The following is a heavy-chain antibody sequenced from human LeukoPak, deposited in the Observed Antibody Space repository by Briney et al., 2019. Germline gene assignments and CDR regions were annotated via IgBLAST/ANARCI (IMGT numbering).Heavy chain of an antibody. D-gene: IGHD6-13*01. CDR2: IIPILGIA. Sequence: GASVKVSCKASGGTFSNYAISWVRQAPGRGLEWMGRIIPILGIANYAQKFQGRVTITADKSTSTAYMELSSLRSEDTAVYYCARSWVEAADWGQGTLVTVSS. CDR3: ARSWVEAAD. CDR1: GGTFSNYA. J-gene: IGHJ4*02. V-gene: IGHV1-69*04.